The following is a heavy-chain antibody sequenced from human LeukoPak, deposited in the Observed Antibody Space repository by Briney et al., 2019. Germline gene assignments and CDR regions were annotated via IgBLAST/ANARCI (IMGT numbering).Heavy chain of an antibody. CDR3: ARDKSIAALFGY. V-gene: IGHV1-3*03. CDR1: GYTFTSYA. D-gene: IGHD6-6*01. J-gene: IGHJ4*02. Sequence: ASVKVSCKASGYTFTSYAMHWVRQAPGQRLEWMGWINAGNGNTKYSQEFQGRVTMTRDMSTSTVYMELSSLRSEDTAVYYCARDKSIAALFGYWGQGTLVTVSS. CDR2: INAGNGNT.